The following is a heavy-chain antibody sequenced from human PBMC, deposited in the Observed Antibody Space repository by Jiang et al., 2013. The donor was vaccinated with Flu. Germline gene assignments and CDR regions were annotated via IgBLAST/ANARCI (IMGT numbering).Heavy chain of an antibody. V-gene: IGHV3-48*03. J-gene: IGHJ4*02. Sequence: VQLVESGGGLVQPGGSLRLSCAASGFTFSSYEMNWVRQAPGKGLEWVSYISSSGGTIYYADSVKGRFTVSRDNAKNSLHLQLNSLRAEDTAIYYCAAGGSCDYWGQGTLVTVSS. D-gene: IGHD2-15*01. CDR1: GFTFSSYE. CDR3: AAGGSCDY. CDR2: ISSSGGTI.